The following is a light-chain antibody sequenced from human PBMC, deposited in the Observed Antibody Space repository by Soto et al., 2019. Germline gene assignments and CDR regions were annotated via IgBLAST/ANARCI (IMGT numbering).Light chain of an antibody. Sequence: DLQLTQSPSFLSASIRDRVTITCRASQGISGYLAWYQQKPGKAPKLLIFPSSTLQSGVPSRFSGSGSGTEFTLTISSLQPEDFATYYCQHQNTFGQGTKLEIK. CDR2: PSS. J-gene: IGKJ2*01. V-gene: IGKV1-9*01. CDR1: QGISGY. CDR3: QHQNT.